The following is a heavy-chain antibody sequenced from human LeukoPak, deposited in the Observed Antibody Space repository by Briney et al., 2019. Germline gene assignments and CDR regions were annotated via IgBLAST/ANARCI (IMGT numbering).Heavy chain of an antibody. J-gene: IGHJ3*02. CDR1: GFTFSSSA. CDR3: ARGYHDSSGYAFDI. D-gene: IGHD3-22*01. V-gene: IGHV3-23*01. Sequence: PGGSLRLSCAASGFTFSSSAMSWVRQAPGKGLEWASAISGSGDSTYYADSVKGRFTISRDNAKNSLYLQMNSLRAEDTAVYYCARGYHDSSGYAFDIWGQGTMVTVSS. CDR2: ISGSGDST.